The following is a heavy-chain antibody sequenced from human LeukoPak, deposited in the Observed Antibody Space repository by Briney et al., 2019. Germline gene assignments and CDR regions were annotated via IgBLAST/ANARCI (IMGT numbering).Heavy chain of an antibody. CDR2: INPKSGDT. D-gene: IGHD4-17*01. CDR1: GYTFNDYY. Sequence: GASVKVSCKASGYTFNDYYINWVRQAPGQGLEWMGWINPKSGDTKFAQKFQDRVTMTRDTSISTAYMDLSRLKSDDTAVYYCARARRTRNMYGEYVVLFDYWGRGTLVTVSS. CDR3: ARARRTRNMYGEYVVLFDY. V-gene: IGHV1-2*02. J-gene: IGHJ4*02.